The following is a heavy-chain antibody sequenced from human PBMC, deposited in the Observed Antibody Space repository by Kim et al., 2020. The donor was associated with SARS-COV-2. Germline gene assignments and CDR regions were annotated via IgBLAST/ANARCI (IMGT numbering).Heavy chain of an antibody. V-gene: IGHV1-46*01. CDR2: INPSGGST. J-gene: IGHJ4*02. Sequence: ASVKVSCKASGYTFTSYYMHWVRQAPGQGLEWMGIINPSGGSTSYAQKFQGRVTMTRDTSTSTVYMELSSLRSEDTAVYYCARGRVALNYYDSSGYYDYWGQGTLVTVSS. D-gene: IGHD3-22*01. CDR3: ARGRVALNYYDSSGYYDY. CDR1: GYTFTSYY.